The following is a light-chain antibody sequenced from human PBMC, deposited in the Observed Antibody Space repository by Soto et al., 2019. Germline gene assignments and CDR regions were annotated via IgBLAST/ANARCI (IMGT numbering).Light chain of an antibody. CDR3: QQYDSFSTWT. V-gene: IGKV1-5*01. CDR1: QSISSW. J-gene: IGKJ1*01. CDR2: DAS. Sequence: DIQMTQSPSTLSASVGDRVSITCRASQSISSWLAWYQQKPGKAPKLLIYDASTLESGVPSRFSGSGSGREFTLTISGLQPDDFATYYCQQYDSFSTWTFGQGTKVDIK.